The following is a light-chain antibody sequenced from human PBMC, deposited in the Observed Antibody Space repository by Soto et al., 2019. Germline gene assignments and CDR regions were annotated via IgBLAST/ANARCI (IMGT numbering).Light chain of an antibody. Sequence: EIVLTQSPATLSLSPGERATLSCRASQSVSSYLAWYQQKPGQAPRLLIYDASNSATGIPARFSGSGSGTDCTLTISSLEPEDFAVYYCQQRSNWPPAFGGGTKVEIK. J-gene: IGKJ4*01. CDR3: QQRSNWPPA. V-gene: IGKV3-11*01. CDR1: QSVSSY. CDR2: DAS.